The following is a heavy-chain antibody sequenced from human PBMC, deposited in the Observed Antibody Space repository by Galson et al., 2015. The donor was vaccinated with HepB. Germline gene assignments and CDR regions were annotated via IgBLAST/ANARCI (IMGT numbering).Heavy chain of an antibody. CDR3: ARNYYYYMGV. V-gene: IGHV3-21*01. Sequence: SLRLSCAASGFTFNSYSMNWVRQAPGKGLEWVSYISSSSIYIYYADSVKGRFTISRDNAKNSLYLQMNSLRAEDTAVYYCARNYYYYMGVWGKGTTVTVSS. CDR2: ISSSSIYI. J-gene: IGHJ6*03. CDR1: GFTFNSYS.